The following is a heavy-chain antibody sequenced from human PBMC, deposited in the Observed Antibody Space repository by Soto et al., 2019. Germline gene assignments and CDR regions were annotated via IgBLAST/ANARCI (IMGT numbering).Heavy chain of an antibody. J-gene: IGHJ4*02. CDR1: GYDFIGYD. V-gene: IGHV1-2*02. CDR3: AREKFLGSARYYDS. D-gene: IGHD3-3*01. CDR2: IHANSGGT. Sequence: QVQLVQSGTEVTKPGASVKVSRKTSGYDFIGYDIHWVRQAPGQGPEWMGWIHANSGGTNYAQHFQGRVIMTRDTSIGTVYMQLSRLTSDDTAMYYCAREKFLGSARYYDSWGQGTLVTVSS.